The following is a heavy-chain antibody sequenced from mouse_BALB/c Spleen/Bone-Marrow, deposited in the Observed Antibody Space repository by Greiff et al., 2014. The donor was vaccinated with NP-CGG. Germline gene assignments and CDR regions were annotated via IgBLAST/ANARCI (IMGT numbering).Heavy chain of an antibody. CDR3: TRSGKRYGAMDY. V-gene: IGHV5-4*02. J-gene: IGHJ4*01. CDR2: ISDGGTYT. CDR1: GFTFSDYC. D-gene: IGHD2-10*02. Sequence: EVKLEESGGGLVKPGGSLKLSCAASGFTFSDYCMYWVRQTPEKRLEWVATISDGGTYTFYPDSVKGRFTISRDNAKNNLYLQMSSLQSEDTAMYYCTRSGKRYGAMDYWGQGTSVTVSS.